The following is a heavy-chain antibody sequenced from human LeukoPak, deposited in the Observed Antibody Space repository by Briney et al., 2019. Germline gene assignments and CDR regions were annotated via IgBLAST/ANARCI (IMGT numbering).Heavy chain of an antibody. CDR1: GGSISSYY. V-gene: IGHV4-59*12. J-gene: IGHJ4*02. Sequence: SETLSLTCTVSGGSISSYYWSWIRQPPGNGLEWIGYIYYSGSTNYNPSLKSRVTISVDTSKNQFSLKLSSVTAADTAVYYCARGSGYYKYYFDYWGQGTLVTVSS. CDR3: ARGSGYYKYYFDY. CDR2: IYYSGST. D-gene: IGHD3-22*01.